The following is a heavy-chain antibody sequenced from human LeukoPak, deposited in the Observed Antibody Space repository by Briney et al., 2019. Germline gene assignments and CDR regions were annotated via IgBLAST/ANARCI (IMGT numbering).Heavy chain of an antibody. D-gene: IGHD2-2*01. V-gene: IGHV3-23*01. J-gene: IGHJ4*02. CDR2: LSGSGGST. Sequence: GGSLRLSCAASGFTFSNYAINWVRQAPGKGLEWVSVLSGSGGSTYYADSVKGRFTISRDNSKNTLYLQMNSLRAEDTAVYYCAKRPGYCSSTSCLRLYYFDYWGQGTLVTVSS. CDR3: AKRPGYCSSTSCLRLYYFDY. CDR1: GFTFSNYA.